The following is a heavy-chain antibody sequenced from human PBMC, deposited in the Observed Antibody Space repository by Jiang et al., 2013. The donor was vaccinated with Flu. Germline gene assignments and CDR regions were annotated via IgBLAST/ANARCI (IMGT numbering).Heavy chain of an antibody. CDR3: VREGYSSGYCGSFDV. CDR2: ISHDGSGT. V-gene: IGHV3-30*04. Sequence: GRSLRLSCAASGFAFSTSVMHWVRQGPGKGLEWVAGISHDGSGTYYADSVKGRFTISRDNSKNTLYLQMNSLSAEDTAAYHCVREGYSSGYCGSFDVWGQGTMVPVSS. J-gene: IGHJ3*01. CDR1: GFAFSTSV. D-gene: IGHD3-22*01.